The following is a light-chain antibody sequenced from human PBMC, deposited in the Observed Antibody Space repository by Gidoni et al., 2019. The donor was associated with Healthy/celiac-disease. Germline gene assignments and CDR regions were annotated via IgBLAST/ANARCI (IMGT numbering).Light chain of an antibody. CDR3: QQYNNWPET. V-gene: IGKV3-15*01. CDR2: GAS. J-gene: IGKJ2*01. Sequence: IVMTQSPATLSVSPGERATLSCRASQSVSSNLAWYQQKPGQAPRLLIYGASTRDTGIPARFSGSGSGTEFTLTISSLQSEDFAVYYCQQYNNWPETFGQGTKLEIK. CDR1: QSVSSN.